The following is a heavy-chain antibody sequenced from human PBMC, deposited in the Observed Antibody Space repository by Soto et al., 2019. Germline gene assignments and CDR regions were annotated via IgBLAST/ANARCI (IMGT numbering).Heavy chain of an antibody. J-gene: IGHJ4*02. D-gene: IGHD6-13*01. V-gene: IGHV3-23*01. CDR1: GFTFSSYA. CDR3: AKDIGDLYSSSWDY. CDR2: IGGSGDRT. Sequence: ESGGGLVQPGGSLRLSCAVSGFTFSSYAMSWVRQAPGKGLEWVSRIGGSGDRTYYADSVKGRFTISRDNSKRTLYMEMNNLRAEDTAVYYCAKDIGDLYSSSWDYWGQGTLVTVSS.